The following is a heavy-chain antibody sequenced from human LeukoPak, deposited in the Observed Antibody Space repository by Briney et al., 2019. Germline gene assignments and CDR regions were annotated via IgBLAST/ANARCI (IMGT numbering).Heavy chain of an antibody. CDR2: IYTSGST. CDR3: ARRRSDCSGGSCYEGFDY. D-gene: IGHD2-15*01. CDR1: GGSISSYY. V-gene: IGHV4-4*07. J-gene: IGHJ4*02. Sequence: SETLSLTCTVSGGSISSYYWSWIRQPAGKGLEWIGRIYTSGSTNYNPSLKSRVTMSVDTSKNQFSLKLSSVTAADTAVYYCARRRSDCSGGSCYEGFDYWGQGTLVTVSS.